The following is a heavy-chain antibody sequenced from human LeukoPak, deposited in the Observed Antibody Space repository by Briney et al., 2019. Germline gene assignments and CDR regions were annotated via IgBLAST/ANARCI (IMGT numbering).Heavy chain of an antibody. Sequence: GGSLRLSPAPSLVTPCGDATRAGPPAPGKGLGRVSAIGGSGGSTYYADSVKGRFSIARDNSKRTLYLQMNSLRAADTAVYYCAKVYYGHYLGCMDVWGQGTTVTVSS. V-gene: IGHV3-23*01. D-gene: IGHD4-17*01. CDR1: LVTPCGDA. CDR2: IGGSGGST. CDR3: AKVYYGHYLGCMDV. J-gene: IGHJ6*02.